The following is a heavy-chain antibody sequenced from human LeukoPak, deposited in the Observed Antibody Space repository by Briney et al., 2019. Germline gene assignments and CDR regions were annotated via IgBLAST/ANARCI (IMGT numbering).Heavy chain of an antibody. CDR1: GGSISSSSYY. V-gene: IGHV4-39*01. CDR3: ATNSGSYQIYYFDY. D-gene: IGHD1-26*01. J-gene: IGHJ4*02. CDR2: IYYSGST. Sequence: SETLSLTCTVSGGSISSSSYYWGWIRQLPGKGLEWIGSIYYSGSTYYNPSLKSRVTISVDTSKNQFSLKLSSVTAADTAVYYCATNSGSYQIYYFDYWGQGTLVTVSS.